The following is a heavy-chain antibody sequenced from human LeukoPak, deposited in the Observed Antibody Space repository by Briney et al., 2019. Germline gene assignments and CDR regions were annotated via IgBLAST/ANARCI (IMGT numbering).Heavy chain of an antibody. CDR1: GFTFSSYA. J-gene: IGHJ4*02. Sequence: GSLRLSCAASGFTFSSYAMSWVRQAPGKGLEWVSTISGSGGSIYYADSVKGRFTISRDNSKNTLYLQMNSLRAEDTAVYYCAKDLELTYYGSGSYFDYWGQGTLVTVSS. D-gene: IGHD3-10*01. V-gene: IGHV3-23*01. CDR2: ISGSGGSI. CDR3: AKDLELTYYGSGSYFDY.